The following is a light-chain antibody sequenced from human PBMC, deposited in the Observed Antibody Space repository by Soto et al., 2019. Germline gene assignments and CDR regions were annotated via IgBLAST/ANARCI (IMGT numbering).Light chain of an antibody. CDR2: AAS. CDR1: QSISNF. V-gene: IGKV1-39*01. Sequence: DIQMTQSPSSLSASVGDRVTITCRASQSISNFLNWYQQKPGRAPNLLIYAASSLHSGVPSRFSGSGSATDFTLTISSLQPEDFATYYCQQSYSTPRTFGQGTKVEIK. J-gene: IGKJ1*01. CDR3: QQSYSTPRT.